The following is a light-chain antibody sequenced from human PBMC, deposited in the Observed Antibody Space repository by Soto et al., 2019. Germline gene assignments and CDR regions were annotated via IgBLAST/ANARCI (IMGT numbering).Light chain of an antibody. Sequence: EVVLTQSPGTLSLSPGEKATLSCRASQTVTNTYIAWYQLKPGQPPRLLIYGASNRAAGIPERFSGSGSGTDFTLTISSLEPDDFAVYFCHQCGRAPRTFGQGTRVDIK. V-gene: IGKV3-20*01. CDR1: QTVTNTY. CDR2: GAS. J-gene: IGKJ1*01. CDR3: HQCGRAPRT.